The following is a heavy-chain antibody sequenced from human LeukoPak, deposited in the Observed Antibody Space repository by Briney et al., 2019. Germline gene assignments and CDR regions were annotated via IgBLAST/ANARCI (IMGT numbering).Heavy chain of an antibody. CDR2: INPNSGGT. CDR1: GYTFTGYY. J-gene: IGHJ3*02. CDR3: AREGDIVLMSAFDI. D-gene: IGHD2-8*01. Sequence: PGASVQVSCKASGYTFTGYYMPWVRPAPGQGLEWMGWINPNSGGTNYAQKFQGRVTMTRDTSISTAYMELSRLRSDDTAVYYCAREGDIVLMSAFDIWGQGTMVTVSS. V-gene: IGHV1-2*02.